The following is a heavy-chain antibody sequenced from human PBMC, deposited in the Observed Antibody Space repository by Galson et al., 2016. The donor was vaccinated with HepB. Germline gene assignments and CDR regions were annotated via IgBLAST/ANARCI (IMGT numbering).Heavy chain of an antibody. CDR2: IYYSGNK. CDR3: ARQRLTGSRWYVAWYYYSAVDV. J-gene: IGHJ6*02. Sequence: SETLSLTCTVSGGSISSSSYYWGWIRQPPRKGLEWIGTIYYSGNKYYNPSLKSRVTISVDTSKNQFSLKLSSVTAADTAVYYFARQRLTGSRWYVAWYYYSAVDVWGQGTAVSVSS. CDR1: GGSISSSSYY. D-gene: IGHD6-13*01. V-gene: IGHV4-39*01.